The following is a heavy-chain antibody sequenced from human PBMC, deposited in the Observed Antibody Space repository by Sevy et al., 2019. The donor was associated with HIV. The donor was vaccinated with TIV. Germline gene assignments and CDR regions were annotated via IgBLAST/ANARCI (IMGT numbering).Heavy chain of an antibody. D-gene: IGHD3-3*01. CDR3: ARRPDFGVVIPTGVMDV. CDR2: ISGSGDST. CDR1: AFSFNTYA. V-gene: IGHV3-23*01. J-gene: IGHJ6*02. Sequence: GGSLRLSCAASAFSFNTYAMSWVRRAPGKGLEWVSTISGSGDSTFYSDSVKGRFTISRDNSKNTLYLQMNSLRAEDTAVYYCARRPDFGVVIPTGVMDVWGQGTTVTVSS.